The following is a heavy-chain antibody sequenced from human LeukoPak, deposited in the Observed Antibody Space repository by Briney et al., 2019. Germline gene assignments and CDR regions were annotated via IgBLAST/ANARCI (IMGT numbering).Heavy chain of an antibody. D-gene: IGHD2-15*01. J-gene: IGHJ5*01. V-gene: IGHV3-11*01. CDR1: GFTFSNFY. CDR2: ISSNGGKI. CDR3: VGDSIISVGGFDF. Sequence: GGSLRLSCAASGFTFSNFYMSWIRQAPGKGLEWVSYISSNGGKIHYVDSVRGRFTISRDNAENSLYLHMSSLRADDTAVYYCVGDSIISVGGFDFWGQGTQVTVSS.